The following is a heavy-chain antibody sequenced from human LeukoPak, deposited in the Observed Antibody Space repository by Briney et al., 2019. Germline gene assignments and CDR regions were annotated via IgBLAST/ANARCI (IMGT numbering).Heavy chain of an antibody. CDR3: ASGPADY. CDR1: GFTFSDYS. J-gene: IGHJ4*02. CDR2: ISGSGTHK. V-gene: IGHV3-21*01. Sequence: GGSLRLSCAGSGFTFSDYSLGWVRQAPGKGLEWVSSISGSGTHKFYGDSVKGRFNISRDNSKNTLYLQMNSLRAEDTAVYYCASGPADYWGQGTLVTVSS.